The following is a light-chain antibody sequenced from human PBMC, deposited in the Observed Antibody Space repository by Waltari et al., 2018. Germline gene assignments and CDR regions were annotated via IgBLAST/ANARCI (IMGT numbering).Light chain of an antibody. CDR2: DAS. CDR3: QQFTSYPLT. J-gene: IGKJ4*01. CDR1: QGISIS. V-gene: IGKV1-9*01. Sequence: DIQLTQSPSFLSASIGDRVTITCRASQGISISLAWYQVRPGKAPKLLIYDASTLQSGVPSRFSGSGSGTEFSLTISGLQPEDYSTYFCQQFTSYPLTFGGGTEMEIK.